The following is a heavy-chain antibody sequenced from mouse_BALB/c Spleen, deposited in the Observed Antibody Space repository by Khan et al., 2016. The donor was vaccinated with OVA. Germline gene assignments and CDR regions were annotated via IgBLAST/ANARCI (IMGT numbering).Heavy chain of an antibody. CDR3: ARRNYFGYTFAY. CDR2: ISPGSGDT. CDR1: GYRFTDYY. J-gene: IGHJ3*01. Sequence: QVQLQQSGAELARPGASVKLSCKASGYRFTDYYINWVKQRTGQGLEWIGEISPGSGDTYYNEKFKGKATLTADKSSSTAYMQLSSLTSEASAVYFCARRNYFGYTFAYWGQGTLVTVPA. D-gene: IGHD1-2*01. V-gene: IGHV1-77*01.